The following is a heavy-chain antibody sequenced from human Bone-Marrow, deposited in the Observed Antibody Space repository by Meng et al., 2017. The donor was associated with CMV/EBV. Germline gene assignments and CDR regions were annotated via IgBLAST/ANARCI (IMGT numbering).Heavy chain of an antibody. CDR3: AKGPLGPAGYFDY. J-gene: IGHJ4*02. CDR2: ISYDGSNK. D-gene: IGHD3-10*01. CDR1: EITFSSYG. Sequence: ASEITFSSYGLHWVRQAPGRGLEWVTVISYDGSNKYYADSVKGRFTISRDNSKNTLYLQMNSLRAEDTAVYYCAKGPLGPAGYFDYWGQGTLVTVSS. V-gene: IGHV3-30*18.